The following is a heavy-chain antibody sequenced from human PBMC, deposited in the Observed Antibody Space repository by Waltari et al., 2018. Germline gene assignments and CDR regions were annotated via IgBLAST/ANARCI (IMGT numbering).Heavy chain of an antibody. CDR1: GFTFSSYA. V-gene: IGHV3-23*04. CDR2: ISGRGGST. J-gene: IGHJ4*02. D-gene: IGHD3-22*01. CDR3: AVFPGVERLTYESSGYPLWY. Sequence: EVQLVASGGGLVQPGGSLRLSCVASGFTFSSYAMSWVRQAPGKGLGWVSAISGRGGSTYYAVSVKGRVTISRDNAKNTLYLQMNSLRAKDTAVYYCAVFPGVERLTYESSGYPLWYWGQGTLVTVSS.